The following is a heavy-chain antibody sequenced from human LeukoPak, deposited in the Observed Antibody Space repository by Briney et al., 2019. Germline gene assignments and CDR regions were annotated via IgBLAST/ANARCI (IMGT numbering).Heavy chain of an antibody. CDR3: ARDSVVVASYNWFDP. D-gene: IGHD2-15*01. J-gene: IGHJ5*02. V-gene: IGHV3-21*01. Sequence: GGSLRLSCAASGFTFSSYSMNWVRQAPGKGLKWVSSISSSSSYIYYADSVKGRFTISRDNAKNSLYLQMNSLRAEDTAVYYCARDSVVVASYNWFDPWGQGTLVTVSS. CDR1: GFTFSSYS. CDR2: ISSSSSYI.